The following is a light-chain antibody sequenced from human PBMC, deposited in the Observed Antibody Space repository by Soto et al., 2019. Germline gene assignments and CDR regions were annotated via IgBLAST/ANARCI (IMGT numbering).Light chain of an antibody. CDR3: QQRSSRPT. Sequence: IVMAQSPGTLSLSPGERATLSCRASQSVRSFLAWYQQKPGQAPRLLIFDASNRATGIPARFSGSGSGTDFTLSISSLAPEDFAVDYCQQRSSRPTFGQGTRLEIK. V-gene: IGKV3-11*01. CDR1: QSVRSF. CDR2: DAS. J-gene: IGKJ5*01.